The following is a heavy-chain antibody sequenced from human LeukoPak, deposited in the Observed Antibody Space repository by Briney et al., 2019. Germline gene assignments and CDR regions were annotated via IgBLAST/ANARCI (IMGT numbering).Heavy chain of an antibody. CDR2: IYYSGST. D-gene: IGHD3-22*01. CDR3: AREPYYYDSSGYYYIFDY. J-gene: IGHJ4*02. V-gene: IGHV4-30-2*01. CDR1: GGSISSGGYY. Sequence: SETLSLTCTVSGGSISSGGYYWSWIRQPPGKGLEWIGYIYYSGSTYYNPSLKSRVTISVDTSKNQFSLKLSSVTAADTAVYYCAREPYYYDSSGYYYIFDYWGQGTLVTVSS.